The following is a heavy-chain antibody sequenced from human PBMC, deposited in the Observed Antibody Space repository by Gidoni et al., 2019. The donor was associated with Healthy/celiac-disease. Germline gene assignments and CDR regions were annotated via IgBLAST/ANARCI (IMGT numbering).Heavy chain of an antibody. Sequence: EVQLVESGGGLVKPGGSLRLLCAASGFTFSRYSMNWVRQAPGKGLEWVSSISSSSSYIYYADSVKGRFTISRDNAKNSLYLQMNSLRAEDTAVYYCARRMRGDAFDIWGQGTMVTVSS. V-gene: IGHV3-21*01. J-gene: IGHJ3*02. CDR1: GFTFSRYS. CDR2: ISSSSSYI. D-gene: IGHD2-15*01. CDR3: ARRMRGDAFDI.